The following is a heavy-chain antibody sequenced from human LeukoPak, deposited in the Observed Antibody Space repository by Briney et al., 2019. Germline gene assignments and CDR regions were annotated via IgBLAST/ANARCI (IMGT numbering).Heavy chain of an antibody. CDR3: ARVSTGRARLYFDY. D-gene: IGHD3-16*01. CDR1: GGSISSSSYY. Sequence: PSETLSLTCTVSGGSISSSSYYWGWIRQPPGKGLEWLGSIYYSGSTYYNPSLKSRVTISVDPSKNQFSLKLSSVTAADTAVYYCARVSTGRARLYFDYWGQGTLVTVSS. CDR2: IYYSGST. V-gene: IGHV4-39*07. J-gene: IGHJ4*02.